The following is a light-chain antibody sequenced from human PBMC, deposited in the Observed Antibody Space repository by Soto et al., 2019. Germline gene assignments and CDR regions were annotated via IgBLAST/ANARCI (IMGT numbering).Light chain of an antibody. J-gene: IGKJ3*01. V-gene: IGKV3-20*01. CDR3: QQYGGSPPFT. Sequence: EIVLTQSPGTLSLSPGERATLSCRASQSVSSSYLAWYQQKPGQAPRLLIYGASSRATGIPDRFSGSGSGTDFALTISRLGPEDFAVYYCQQYGGSPPFTFGPGTKVDIK. CDR1: QSVSSSY. CDR2: GAS.